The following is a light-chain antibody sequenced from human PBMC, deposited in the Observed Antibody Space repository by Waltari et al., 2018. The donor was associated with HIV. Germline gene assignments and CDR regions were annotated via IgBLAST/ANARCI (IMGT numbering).Light chain of an antibody. V-gene: IGKV3-11*01. CDR1: QAVSNF. CDR2: DAF. J-gene: IGKJ2*02. Sequence: EILLTQSPATLSLSPGERATLSCRASQAVSNFLAWYQPKPGQAPRLLIYDAFKRATDIPDRFSGSGSGADFTLTISSLEPEDFAVYYCQHRSNWPPSTFGQGTKLEIK. CDR3: QHRSNWPPST.